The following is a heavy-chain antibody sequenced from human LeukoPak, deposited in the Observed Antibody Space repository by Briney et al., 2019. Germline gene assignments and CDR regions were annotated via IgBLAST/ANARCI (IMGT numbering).Heavy chain of an antibody. CDR3: ARHLRGYFDY. CDR1: GSPSTSYW. J-gene: IGHJ4*02. D-gene: IGHD3-10*01. V-gene: IGHV5-51*01. CDR2: IYPGDSDT. Sequence: GGPLQTSCLGPGSPSTSYWIGGVRQMPGKGLEWMGIIYPGDSDTRYSPSFQGQVTISAQKSISTAYLQWSSLKASDTAMYYCARHLRGYFDYWGQGTPVTVSS.